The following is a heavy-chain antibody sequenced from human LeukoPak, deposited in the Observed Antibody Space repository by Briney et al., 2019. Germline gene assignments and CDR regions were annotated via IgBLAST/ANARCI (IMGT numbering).Heavy chain of an antibody. V-gene: IGHV3-20*04. CDR1: GFTFDDYG. CDR3: ARVDRYDSSGYYYDAFDI. CDR2: INWNGGST. D-gene: IGHD3-22*01. Sequence: GGSLRLSCAASGFTFDDYGMSWVRQAPGKGLEWVSGINWNGGSTGYAGSVKGRFTISRDNAKNSLYLQMNSLRAEDTALYYCARVDRYDSSGYYYDAFDIWGQGTMVTVSS. J-gene: IGHJ3*02.